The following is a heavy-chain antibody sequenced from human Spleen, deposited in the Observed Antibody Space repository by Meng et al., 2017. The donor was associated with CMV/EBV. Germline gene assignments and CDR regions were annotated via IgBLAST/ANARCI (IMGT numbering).Heavy chain of an antibody. J-gene: IGHJ5*02. CDR3: ARGKGGTAAIRPWFDP. Sequence: SGYTFTSYYMHWVRQAPGQGLEWMGIINPSGGSTSYAQKFQGRVTMTRDTSTSTVYMELSSLRSEDTAVYYCARGKGGTAAIRPWFDPWGQGTLVTVSS. D-gene: IGHD2-2*01. V-gene: IGHV1-46*01. CDR1: GYTFTSYY. CDR2: INPSGGST.